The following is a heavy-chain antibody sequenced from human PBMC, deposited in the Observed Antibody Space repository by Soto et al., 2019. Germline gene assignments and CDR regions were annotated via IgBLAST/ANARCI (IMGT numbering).Heavy chain of an antibody. Sequence: GGSLRLSCAASGFTFSSYSMNWVHQAPGKGLGWVSSISSSSSYIYYADSVKGRFTISRDNAKNSLYLQMNSLRAEDTAVYYCARDSRPLAYGMDVWGQGTTVTVSS. CDR3: ARDSRPLAYGMDV. CDR2: ISSSSSYI. J-gene: IGHJ6*02. D-gene: IGHD3-16*02. CDR1: GFTFSSYS. V-gene: IGHV3-21*01.